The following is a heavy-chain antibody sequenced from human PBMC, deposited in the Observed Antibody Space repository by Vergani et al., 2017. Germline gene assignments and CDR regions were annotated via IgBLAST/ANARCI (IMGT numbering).Heavy chain of an antibody. D-gene: IGHD3-10*01. CDR3: ARPVGPSAIADGYHV. CDR1: GASISRSPYY. J-gene: IGHJ3*01. Sequence: QLQLQESGPGLVKPSETLSLSCRASGASISRSPYYWGFIRQPPGKGLEWIGSITSSGSPYYNPTLKSRLAFSVDTSKNRFSLRLKSVTATDTGMYYCARPVGPSAIADGYHVWGQGTMVTVS. CDR2: ITSSGSP. V-gene: IGHV4-39*02.